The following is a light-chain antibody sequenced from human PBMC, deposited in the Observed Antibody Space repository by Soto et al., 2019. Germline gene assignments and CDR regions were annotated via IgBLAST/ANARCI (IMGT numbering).Light chain of an antibody. V-gene: IGKV1-5*01. J-gene: IGKJ5*01. Sequence: IPMTHSPSTLSASAIDTVTITFRASQSIASWLAWYQQKLGRAPRLLIYDASSLESGVPSRFSGSGYGTEFTLTISSLQAADFATYYCQQYYRSSITFGQGTRLEIK. CDR1: QSIASW. CDR2: DAS. CDR3: QQYYRSSIT.